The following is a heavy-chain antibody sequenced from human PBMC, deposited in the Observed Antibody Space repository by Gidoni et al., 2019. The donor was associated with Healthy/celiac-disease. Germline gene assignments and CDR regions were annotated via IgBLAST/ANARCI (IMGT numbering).Heavy chain of an antibody. CDR3: ARDSRGNIVVVPAARRAFDI. CDR2: IYYSGST. Sequence: QLQLQESGPGLVKPSETLSLPCTVSGGSISSSSYYWGWIRQPPGKGLEWIGSIYYSGSTYYNPSLKSRVTISVDTSKNQFSLKLSSVTAADTAVYYCARDSRGNIVVVPAARRAFDIWGQGTMVTVSS. CDR1: GGSISSSSYY. V-gene: IGHV4-39*07. J-gene: IGHJ3*02. D-gene: IGHD2-2*01.